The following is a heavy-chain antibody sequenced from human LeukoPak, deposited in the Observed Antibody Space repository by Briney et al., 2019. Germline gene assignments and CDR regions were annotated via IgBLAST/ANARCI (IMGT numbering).Heavy chain of an antibody. V-gene: IGHV3-7*01. D-gene: IGHD5-24*01. Sequence: PGGSLRLSCVGSGFTFSSYWVNWVRQSPGKGLEWVANIKPDGSDKYYVDSARGRFTLSRDSAKNSAFLQMNSLRAEDTAIYYCATISAQTFDIWGQGTLVSVSS. CDR3: ATISAQTFDI. CDR1: GFTFSSYW. CDR2: IKPDGSDK. J-gene: IGHJ3*02.